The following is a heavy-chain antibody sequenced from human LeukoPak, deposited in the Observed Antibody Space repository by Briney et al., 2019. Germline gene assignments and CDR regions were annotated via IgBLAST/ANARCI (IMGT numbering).Heavy chain of an antibody. D-gene: IGHD3-3*01. CDR3: AKDYDGARDY. V-gene: IGHV3-30*02. Sequence: GGSLRLSCAASGFTFSSYGMHWVRQAPGKGLEWVAFIRYDGSNKYYADSVKGRFTISRDNFKKTLYMQMNSLRAEDTAVYYCAKDYDGARDYWGQGTLVTVSS. CDR1: GFTFSSYG. CDR2: IRYDGSNK. J-gene: IGHJ4*02.